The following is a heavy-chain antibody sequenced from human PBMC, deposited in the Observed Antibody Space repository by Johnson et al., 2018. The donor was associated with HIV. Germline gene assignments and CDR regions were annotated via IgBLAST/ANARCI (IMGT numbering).Heavy chain of an antibody. J-gene: IGHJ3*02. CDR1: GFTFSSYG. D-gene: IGHD3-16*01. CDR2: IRYDESNK. Sequence: QVQLVESGGGVVQPGGSLRLSCAASGFTFSSYGMHWVRQAPGKGLEWVAFIRYDESNKYYADSVKGRFTISRDNSKNTLYLQMNSLRAEDTAVYYCTNGFGPAYEIWGQGTMVTVSS. CDR3: TNGFGPAYEI. V-gene: IGHV3-30*02.